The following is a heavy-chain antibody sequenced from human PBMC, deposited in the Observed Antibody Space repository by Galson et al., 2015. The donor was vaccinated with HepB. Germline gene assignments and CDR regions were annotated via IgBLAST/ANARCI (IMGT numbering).Heavy chain of an antibody. J-gene: IGHJ4*02. V-gene: IGHV3-53*01. CDR3: TRGWVGATRFAY. CDR2: IHSGGDT. Sequence: SLRLSCAASGFTVSSSYMNWVRQAPGKGLEWVSVIHSGGDTYYADSVKGRFTITRDNPKNTAYLQMTGLRVEDTAVYYCTRGWVGATRFAYWGQGTLVSVSS. D-gene: IGHD1-26*01. CDR1: GFTVSSSY.